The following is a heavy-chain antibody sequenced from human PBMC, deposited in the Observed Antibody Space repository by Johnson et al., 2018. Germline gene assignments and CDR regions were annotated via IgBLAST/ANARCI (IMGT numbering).Heavy chain of an antibody. CDR1: GFTFSSYS. CDR3: AKEGRLLRYFDWAFIFQH. D-gene: IGHD3-9*01. V-gene: IGHV3-48*01. CDR2: ISSSSTTI. J-gene: IGHJ1*01. Sequence: VQLVESGGGLVQPGGSLRLSCAASGFTFSSYSMNWVRQAPGKGLEGVSYISSSSTTIYYADTVKGRFTNSRDNAKNSMYLQMNSLRAEDTAGYYSAKEGRLLRYFDWAFIFQHWGQGTLVTVSS.